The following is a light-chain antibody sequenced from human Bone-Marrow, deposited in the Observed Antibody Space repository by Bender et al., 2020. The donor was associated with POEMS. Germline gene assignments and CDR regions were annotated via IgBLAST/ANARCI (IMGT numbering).Light chain of an antibody. J-gene: IGLJ3*02. CDR2: ANS. V-gene: IGLV1-40*01. CDR3: QSFDTSLSGWV. Sequence: QSVLTQPPSVSGAPGQRVTISCTGSSSNIGAGYDVHWYQQVPGTAPKLLIYANSNRPSGVPDRFSGSKSGTSVSLAITGLQAEDEADYYCQSFDTSLSGWVFGAGTKLTV. CDR1: SSNIGAGYD.